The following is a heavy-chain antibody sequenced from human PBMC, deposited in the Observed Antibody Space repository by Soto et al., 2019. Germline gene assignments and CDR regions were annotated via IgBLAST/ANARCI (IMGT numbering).Heavy chain of an antibody. J-gene: IGHJ4*02. CDR2: ISYDGSNK. CDR3: AKDIAVATYFDY. V-gene: IGHV3-30*18. Sequence: HPGGALRLSCAAFGFTFSSYGMHWVRQAPGKGLEWVAVISYDGSNKYYADSVKGRFTISRDNSKNTLYLQMNSLRAEDTAVYYCAKDIAVATYFDYWGQGTLVTVSS. D-gene: IGHD6-19*01. CDR1: GFTFSSYG.